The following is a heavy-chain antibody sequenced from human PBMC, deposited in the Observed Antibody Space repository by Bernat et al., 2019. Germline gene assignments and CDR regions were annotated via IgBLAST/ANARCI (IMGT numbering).Heavy chain of an antibody. Sequence: EVQLVESGGGLVQPGGSLRLSCAASGFTFSNYWLNWVRQAPGKGLEWVANMKQDGSEKYYVDSVKGRFTISRDNAKNSLYLQMNSLRAEDTAVYYCARGYCSNTSCYSSIFDYWGQGALVTVSS. CDR2: MKQDGSEK. D-gene: IGHD2-2*01. CDR3: ARGYCSNTSCYSSIFDY. V-gene: IGHV3-7*03. CDR1: GFTFSNYW. J-gene: IGHJ4*02.